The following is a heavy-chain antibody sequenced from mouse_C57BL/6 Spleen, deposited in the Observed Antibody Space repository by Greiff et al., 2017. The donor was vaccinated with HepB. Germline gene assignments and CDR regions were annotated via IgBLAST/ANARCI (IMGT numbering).Heavy chain of an antibody. CDR1: GYAFTNYL. CDR2: INPGSGGT. Sequence: QVQLKESGAELVRPGTSVKVSCKASGYAFTNYLIEWVKQRPGQGLAWIGVINPGSGGTNYNEKFKGKATLTADKSSSTAYMQLSSLTSEDSAVYFCARLLRGYYAMDYWGQGTSVTVSS. V-gene: IGHV1-54*01. CDR3: ARLLRGYYAMDY. D-gene: IGHD1-1*01. J-gene: IGHJ4*01.